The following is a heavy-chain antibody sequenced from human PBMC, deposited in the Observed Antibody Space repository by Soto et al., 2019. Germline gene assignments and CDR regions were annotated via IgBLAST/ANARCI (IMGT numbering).Heavy chain of an antibody. J-gene: IGHJ6*02. CDR3: AKPPIARHYYYGMEV. Sequence: QVQLVQSGAEVKKPGASVKVSCKASGYTFTSFYMHWVRQAPGQGLEWMGIINPSGTTTDYAQKFQGRVTMTRDTSTSTYYMALSSLPSEDTAVYYCAKPPIARHYYYGMEVWGQGTAVTVSS. CDR1: GYTFTSFY. CDR2: INPSGTTT. V-gene: IGHV1-46*01.